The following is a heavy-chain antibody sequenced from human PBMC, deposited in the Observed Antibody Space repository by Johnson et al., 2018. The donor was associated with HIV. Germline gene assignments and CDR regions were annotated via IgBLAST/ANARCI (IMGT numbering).Heavy chain of an antibody. V-gene: IGHV3-30-3*01. J-gene: IGHJ3*02. CDR1: GFTFSSYA. CDR3: ARAVTPFGDWEAFDI. CDR2: ISYDGGNK. Sequence: VESGGGVVQPVRSLRLSCAASGFTFSSYAMHWVRQAPGKGLEWVAVISYDGGNKYYADSVKGRFTISRDNSKNTLYLQMNSLRAEDTAVYYCARAVTPFGDWEAFDIWGQGTMVTVSS. D-gene: IGHD3-10*01.